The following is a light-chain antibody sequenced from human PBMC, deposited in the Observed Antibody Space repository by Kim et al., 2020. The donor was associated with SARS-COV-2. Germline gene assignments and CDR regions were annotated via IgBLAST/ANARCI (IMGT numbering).Light chain of an antibody. CDR3: GAWDSSLNTGV. J-gene: IGLJ2*01. V-gene: IGLV1-51*01. CDR1: SSKIGNNY. Sequence: GQKVTISCSGSSSKIGNNYVSWYRQRPGTATKLRIYDNNKRRSGIPDRFSGAKSGTSATLGITGLQTGDEADYYCGAWDSSLNTGVFGGGTKLTVL. CDR2: DNN.